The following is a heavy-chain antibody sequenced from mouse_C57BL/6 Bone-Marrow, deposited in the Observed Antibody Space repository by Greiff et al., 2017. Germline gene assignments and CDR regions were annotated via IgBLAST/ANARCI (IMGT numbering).Heavy chain of an antibody. D-gene: IGHD2-4*01. CDR3: TTWGDYGFDY. CDR1: GFNIKDDY. Sequence: EVKLMESGAELVRPGASVKLSCTASGFNIKDDYMHWVKQRPEQGLEWIGWIDPENGDTEYASKFQGKATITADTSSNTAYLQLSSLTSEDTAVYYCTTWGDYGFDYWGQGTTLTVYS. J-gene: IGHJ2*01. V-gene: IGHV14-4*01. CDR2: IDPENGDT.